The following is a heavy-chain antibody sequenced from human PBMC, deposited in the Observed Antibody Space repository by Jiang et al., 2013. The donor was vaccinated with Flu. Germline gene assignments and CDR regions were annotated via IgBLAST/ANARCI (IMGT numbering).Heavy chain of an antibody. CDR3: ARDFRVSGYDLFDY. J-gene: IGHJ4*02. Sequence: QGRVTMTRDTSISTAYMELSRLRSDDTAVYYCARDFRVSGYDLFDYWGQGTLVTVSS. V-gene: IGHV1-2*02. D-gene: IGHD5-12*01.